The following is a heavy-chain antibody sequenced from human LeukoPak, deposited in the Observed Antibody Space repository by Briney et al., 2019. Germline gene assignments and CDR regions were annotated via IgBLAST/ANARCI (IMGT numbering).Heavy chain of an antibody. J-gene: IGHJ4*02. CDR2: INHSGST. CDR3: ARVSAAYCGGDCYPNLDY. CDR1: GGSFSGYY. V-gene: IGHV4-34*01. Sequence: SETLSLTCAVYGGSFSGYYWSWIRQPPGKGLEWIGEINHSGSTNYNPSLKSRVTLSVDTSKNQFSLKLSSVTAADTAVYYCARVSAAYCGGDCYPNLDYWGQGTLVTVSS. D-gene: IGHD2-21*02.